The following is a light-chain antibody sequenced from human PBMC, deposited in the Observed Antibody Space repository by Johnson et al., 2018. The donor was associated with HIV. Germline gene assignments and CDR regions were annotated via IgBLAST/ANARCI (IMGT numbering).Light chain of an antibody. J-gene: IGLJ1*01. CDR2: DNN. Sequence: QSMLTQPPSVSAAPGQKVTISCSGSSSNIGNNYVSWYQQLPGTAPKLLIYDNNKRPSGIPDRFSGSKSGTSATLGITGLQTGDDADYYCGTWDSGLSGGLYLFGTGTKVTVL. CDR1: SSNIGNNY. CDR3: GTWDSGLSGGLYL. V-gene: IGLV1-51*01.